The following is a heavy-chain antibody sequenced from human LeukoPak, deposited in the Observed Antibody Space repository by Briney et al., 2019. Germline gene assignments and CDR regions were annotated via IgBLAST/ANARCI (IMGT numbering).Heavy chain of an antibody. CDR2: ISDSGGGT. CDR3: AKRGVVVRVILVGFHKEAYYFDS. J-gene: IGHJ4*02. CDR1: GITLSNYG. D-gene: IGHD3-10*01. Sequence: GGSLRLSCAVSGITLSNYGMSWVRQAPGKGLEWVAGISDSGGGTNYADSVKGRFTISRDNPKNTLYLQMNSLRAEDTAVYFCAKRGVVVRVILVGFHKEAYYFDSWGQGALVTVSS. V-gene: IGHV3-23*01.